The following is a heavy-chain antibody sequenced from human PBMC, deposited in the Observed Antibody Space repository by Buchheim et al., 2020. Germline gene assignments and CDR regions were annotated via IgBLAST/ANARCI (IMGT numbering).Heavy chain of an antibody. CDR1: GFSFSGYA. J-gene: IGHJ4*02. D-gene: IGHD4-11*01. V-gene: IGHV3-23*04. CDR2: ISGSGATT. CDR3: AKGSRGYTNYYFDY. Sequence: EVQLVDSGGGLVQPGESLRLSCAASGFSFSGYAMSWVRQAPGKGMEWVSSISGSGATTFNADSVKGRFTISRDTSKNMLYLQMNSLRAEDTAVYFCAKGSRGYTNYYFDYWGQETL.